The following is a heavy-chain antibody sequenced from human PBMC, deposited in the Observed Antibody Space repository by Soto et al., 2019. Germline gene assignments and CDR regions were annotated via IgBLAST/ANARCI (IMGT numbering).Heavy chain of an antibody. J-gene: IGHJ6*02. Sequence: GGSLRLSCAASGFTFDDYAMHWVRQAPGKGLEWVSGISWNSGSIGYADSVKGRFTISRDNAKNSLYLQMNSLRAEDTALYYCAKDVVPAAGENYYYGMDVWGQGTTVTVSS. CDR1: GFTFDDYA. CDR2: ISWNSGSI. V-gene: IGHV3-9*01. CDR3: AKDVVPAAGENYYYGMDV. D-gene: IGHD2-2*01.